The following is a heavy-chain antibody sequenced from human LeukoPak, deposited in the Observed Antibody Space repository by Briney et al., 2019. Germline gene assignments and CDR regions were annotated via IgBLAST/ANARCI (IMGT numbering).Heavy chain of an antibody. CDR1: GFTFSSCW. CDR3: AKVTDYGDYDY. CDR2: INQDGRDK. J-gene: IGHJ4*02. D-gene: IGHD4-17*01. Sequence: GGSLRLSCAASGFTFSSCWMSWVRQAPGKGLEWVANINQDGRDKSYVDSVKGRFTISRDNAKNSLYLQMNSLRAEDTAVYYCAKVTDYGDYDYWGQGTLVTVSS. V-gene: IGHV3-7*03.